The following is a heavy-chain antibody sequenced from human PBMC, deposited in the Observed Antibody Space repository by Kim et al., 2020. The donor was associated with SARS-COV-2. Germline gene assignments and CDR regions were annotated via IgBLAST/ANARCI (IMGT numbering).Heavy chain of an antibody. Sequence: GGSLRLSCAASGFTFSDYYMSWIRQVPGKGLEWVSYISSSSSYTNYADSVKGRFTISRDNAKNSLYLQMNSLRAEDTAVYYCARDDSRFGELTDWGQGTLVTVSS. V-gene: IGHV3-11*06. CDR1: GFTFSDYY. J-gene: IGHJ4*02. CDR2: ISSSSSYT. D-gene: IGHD3-10*01. CDR3: ARDDSRFGELTD.